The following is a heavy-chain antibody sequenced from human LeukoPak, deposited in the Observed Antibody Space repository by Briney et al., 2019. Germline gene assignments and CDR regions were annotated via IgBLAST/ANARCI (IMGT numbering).Heavy chain of an antibody. CDR3: ARSADIVVVPAARANAFDI. CDR2: INHSGST. J-gene: IGHJ3*02. CDR1: GGSFSGYY. V-gene: IGHV4-34*01. D-gene: IGHD2-2*01. Sequence: SETLSLTCAVYGGSFSGYYWSWIRQPPGKGLEWIGEINHSGSTNYNPSLKSRVTISVDTSKNQFSLKLSSVTAADTAVYYCARSADIVVVPAARANAFDIWGQGTMVTVSS.